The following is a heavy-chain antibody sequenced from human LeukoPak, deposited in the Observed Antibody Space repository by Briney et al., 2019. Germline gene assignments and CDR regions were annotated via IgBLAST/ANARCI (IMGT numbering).Heavy chain of an antibody. CDR1: GYTFTSYG. D-gene: IGHD1-26*01. Sequence: VASVKVSCKASGYTFTSYGISWVRQAPGQGLEWMGWISAYNGNTNYAQKLQGRVTMTTDTSTSTAYMELRSLRSDDTAVYYCATDRIVGAPVAFDIWGQGTMVTVSS. J-gene: IGHJ3*02. V-gene: IGHV1-18*01. CDR2: ISAYNGNT. CDR3: ATDRIVGAPVAFDI.